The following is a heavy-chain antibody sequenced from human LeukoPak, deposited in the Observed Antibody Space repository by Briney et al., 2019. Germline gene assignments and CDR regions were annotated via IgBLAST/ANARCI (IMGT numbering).Heavy chain of an antibody. CDR3: AKVQSDIVGAVFFSFDV. V-gene: IGHV3-21*06. CDR1: GFNFNSYS. Sequence: GGSLRLSCGASGFNFNSYSMIWLPRAPEKALEGVASILGSGSEMFYADSVKGRFTISRDNAANSLYLQMNSLRVEDTAVYYCAKVQSDIVGAVFFSFDVWGQGTMVSVSS. CDR2: ILGSGSEM. D-gene: IGHD1-26*01. J-gene: IGHJ3*01.